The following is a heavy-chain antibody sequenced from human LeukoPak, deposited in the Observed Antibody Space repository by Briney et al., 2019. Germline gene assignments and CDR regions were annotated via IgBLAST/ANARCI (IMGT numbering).Heavy chain of an antibody. CDR2: IKQDGSEK. CDR1: GFTFSSYW. CDR3: ARVRRTRYSSSWYGWFDP. D-gene: IGHD6-13*01. Sequence: GGSLRLSCAASGFTFSSYWMSWVRQAPGKGLEWVANIKQDGSEKYYVDSVKGRFTISRDNAKNSLYPQTNSLRAEDTAVYYCARVRRTRYSSSWYGWFDPWGQGTLVTVSS. V-gene: IGHV3-7*01. J-gene: IGHJ5*02.